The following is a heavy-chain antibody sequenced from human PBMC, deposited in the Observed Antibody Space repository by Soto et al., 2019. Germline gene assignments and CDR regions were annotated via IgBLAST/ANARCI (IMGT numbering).Heavy chain of an antibody. CDR1: GYTFIRYG. D-gene: IGHD2-15*01. CDR3: ARFTAPEYCNGSTCYSKF. V-gene: IGHV1-18*01. Sequence: ASVKVSCKASGYTFIRYGIRWVRQAPGQGLEWMGWIRPYNGNTNYAQKFQGRVTMTSDTSTSTAYMELRSLRSDDTAVYYCARFTAPEYCNGSTCYSKFWGQGTLVTVSS. J-gene: IGHJ4*01. CDR2: IRPYNGNT.